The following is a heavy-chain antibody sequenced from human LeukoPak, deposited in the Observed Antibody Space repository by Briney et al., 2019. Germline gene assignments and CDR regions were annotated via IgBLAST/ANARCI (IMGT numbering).Heavy chain of an antibody. Sequence: LGESLKISCKGSGYSFTSYWIGWVRQMPGKVLEWMGIIYPGDSDTRYSPSFQGQVTISADKSISTAYLQWSSLKASDTAMYYCAVQGGAMVTYKWFDPWRQGTLVPVSS. V-gene: IGHV5-51*01. CDR2: IYPGDSDT. D-gene: IGHD5-18*01. J-gene: IGHJ5*02. CDR1: GYSFTSYW. CDR3: AVQGGAMVTYKWFDP.